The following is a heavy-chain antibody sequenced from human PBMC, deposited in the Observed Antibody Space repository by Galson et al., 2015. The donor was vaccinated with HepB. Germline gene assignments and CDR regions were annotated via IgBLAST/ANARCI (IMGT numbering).Heavy chain of an antibody. CDR2: TNQDGSKT. CDR1: GFDFNTYW. Sequence: SLRLSCAASGFDFNTYWMTWVRQTPGKELEWVANTNQDGSKTFYVESVRGRFTISRDNAKNLLFLQMDSLRAEDTAVYYCARKAASRPFSWTTYSPGGYWGQGTLVTVSS. D-gene: IGHD2/OR15-2a*01. CDR3: ARKAASRPFSWTTYSPGGY. V-gene: IGHV3-7*03. J-gene: IGHJ4*02.